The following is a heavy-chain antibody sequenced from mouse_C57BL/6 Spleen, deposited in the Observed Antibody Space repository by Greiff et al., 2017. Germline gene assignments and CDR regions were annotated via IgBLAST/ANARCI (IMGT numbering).Heavy chain of an antibody. Sequence: QVQLQQPGAELVMPGASVKLSCKASGYTFTSYWMHWVKQRPGQGLEWIGEIDPSDSYTNYNQKFKGKSTVTVDKSSSSAYMQLSSLTSEDSAVYYWATSDGYYSAYWGQGTLVTVSA. CDR3: ATSDGYYSAY. CDR1: GYTFTSYW. CDR2: IDPSDSYT. D-gene: IGHD2-3*01. J-gene: IGHJ3*01. V-gene: IGHV1-69*01.